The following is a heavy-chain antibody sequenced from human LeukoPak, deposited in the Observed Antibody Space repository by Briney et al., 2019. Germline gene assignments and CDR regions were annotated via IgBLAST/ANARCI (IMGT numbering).Heavy chain of an antibody. D-gene: IGHD2-15*01. CDR3: ARERYCSGGSCYSPYYFDY. CDR1: GFTFSDYY. J-gene: IGHJ4*02. V-gene: IGHV3-11*06. CDR2: ISSSSSYT. Sequence: PGGSLRLSCAASGFTFSDYYMSWIRQAPGKGLEWVSYISSSSSYTNYADSVKGRFTISRDNAKNSLSLQMNSLRAGDTAVYYCARERYCSGGSCYSPYYFDYWGQGTLVTVSS.